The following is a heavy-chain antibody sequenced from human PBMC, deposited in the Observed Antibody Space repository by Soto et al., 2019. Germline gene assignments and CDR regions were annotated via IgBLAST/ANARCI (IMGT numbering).Heavy chain of an antibody. CDR3: ARDRWIQRI. Sequence: EVQLVESGGGLVQPGGSLRLSCAASGFTCSSYWMTWVRQAPGKGLEWVANIKQDGSEKYYVDSVKGRFTISRDNAKNSLYLQMNSLSGEDTAVYYCARDRWIQRIWGQGTMFTVSS. V-gene: IGHV3-7*04. CDR1: GFTCSSYW. D-gene: IGHD5-18*01. CDR2: IKQDGSEK. J-gene: IGHJ3*02.